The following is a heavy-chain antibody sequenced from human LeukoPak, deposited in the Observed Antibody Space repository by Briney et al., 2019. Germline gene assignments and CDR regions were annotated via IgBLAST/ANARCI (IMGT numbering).Heavy chain of an antibody. D-gene: IGHD3-22*01. CDR2: IRYDENIK. CDR1: GFPFSHYG. V-gene: IGHV3-30*02. CDR3: AKGRYYDTSGYPIDH. Sequence: GGSLRLSCAASGFPFSHYGVHWVRQAPGKGLEWVAFIRYDENIKYFADSVKGRFTISRDTSKNTLYLQMNSLRADDTAVYYCAKGRYYDTSGYPIDHWGQGTPVTVSS. J-gene: IGHJ4*02.